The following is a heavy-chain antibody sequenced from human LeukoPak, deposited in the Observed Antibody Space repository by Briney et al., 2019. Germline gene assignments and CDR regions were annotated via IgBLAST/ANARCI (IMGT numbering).Heavy chain of an antibody. CDR3: ARRPSGTYRFDY. CDR2: IYSSGNT. CDR1: GGSISSGNYY. V-gene: IGHV4-30-4*01. D-gene: IGHD1-26*01. Sequence: PSETPSLTCTVSGGSISSGNYYWSWIRQPPGRGLEWIGYIYSSGNTYYNPSLKSRVTISLDTSKNQFSLRLSSVTAADTAVYYCARRPSGTYRFDYRGQGTLVTVSS. J-gene: IGHJ4*02.